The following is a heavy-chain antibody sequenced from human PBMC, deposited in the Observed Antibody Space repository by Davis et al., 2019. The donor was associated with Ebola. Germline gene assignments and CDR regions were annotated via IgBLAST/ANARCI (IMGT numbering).Heavy chain of an antibody. CDR2: ISGSGGST. V-gene: IGHV3-23*01. D-gene: IGHD3-10*01. J-gene: IGHJ4*02. Sequence: GESLKISCAASGFMFSNYAMSWVRQAPGKGLEWVSGISGSGGSTYYADSVKGRFTISRDNSKNTLYLQMNSLRAEDTAVYYCANTYYYGSGSYYGIPYYFDYWGQGTLVTVSS. CDR1: GFMFSNYA. CDR3: ANTYYYGSGSYYGIPYYFDY.